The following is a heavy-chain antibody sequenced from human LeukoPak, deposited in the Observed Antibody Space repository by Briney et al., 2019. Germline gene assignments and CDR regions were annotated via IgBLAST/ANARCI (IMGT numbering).Heavy chain of an antibody. J-gene: IGHJ6*02. CDR3: ARNIVLMVYASYGMDV. CDR1: GGSISSGGYY. Sequence: KPSETLSLTCTVSGGSISSGGYYRSWIRQHPGKGLEWIGYIYYSGSTNYNPSLKSRVTISVDTSKNQFSLKLSSVTAADTAVYYCARNIVLMVYASYGMDVWGQGTTVTVSS. V-gene: IGHV4-61*08. D-gene: IGHD2-8*01. CDR2: IYYSGST.